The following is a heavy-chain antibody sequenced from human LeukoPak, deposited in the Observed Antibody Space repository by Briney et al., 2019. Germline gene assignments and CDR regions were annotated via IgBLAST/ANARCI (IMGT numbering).Heavy chain of an antibody. V-gene: IGHV1-18*01. Sequence: ASVKVSCKASGYIFTNYGPSWVQQAPGQGLEWMGWISAYNGNTNYAQKFQGRITLTTDTSTTTAYMELKNLRSDDTAVYYCVRDVGNYFDHWGQGTLVTVSS. CDR2: ISAYNGNT. J-gene: IGHJ4*02. CDR3: VRDVGNYFDH. D-gene: IGHD4-23*01. CDR1: GYIFTNYG.